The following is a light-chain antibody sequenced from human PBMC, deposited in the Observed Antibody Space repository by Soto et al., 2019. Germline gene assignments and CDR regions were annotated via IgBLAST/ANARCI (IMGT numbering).Light chain of an antibody. V-gene: IGKV3-11*01. Sequence: EIGLTQSPATLSGSPGEIVTLSCRASQSVGSNLAWYQHKPGQAPRLLIYGVSTRATGIPARFSGSGSGTDFTLTISSLEPEDFAVYYCQQRSNWTFGQGTKVDI. CDR1: QSVGSN. CDR3: QQRSNWT. CDR2: GVS. J-gene: IGKJ1*01.